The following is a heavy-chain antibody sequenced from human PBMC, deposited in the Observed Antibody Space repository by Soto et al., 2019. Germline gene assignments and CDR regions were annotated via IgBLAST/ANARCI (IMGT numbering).Heavy chain of an antibody. Sequence: EVHLVESGGGLVKPGGSLRLSCVASGFTFSRYSMNWVRQAPGKGLEWVSSITTTSTSIYYADSVKGRFTISRDNAKYSLFLQMNSLRVEDTAVYYCARVQWLASHIWGPGTMVTVSS. V-gene: IGHV3-21*01. D-gene: IGHD6-19*01. J-gene: IGHJ3*02. CDR3: ARVQWLASHI. CDR1: GFTFSRYS. CDR2: ITTTSTSI.